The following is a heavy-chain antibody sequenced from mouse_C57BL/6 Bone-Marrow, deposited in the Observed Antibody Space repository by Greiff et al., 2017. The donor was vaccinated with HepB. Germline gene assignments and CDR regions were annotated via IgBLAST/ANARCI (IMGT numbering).Heavy chain of an antibody. CDR2: ISNGGGST. CDR3: ARLTAVYYGSSYEYFDV. D-gene: IGHD1-1*01. J-gene: IGHJ1*03. CDR1: GFTFSDYY. Sequence: EVKLQESGGGLVQPGGSLKLSCAASGFTFSDYYMYWVRQTPEKRLEWVAYISNGGGSTYYPDTVKGRFTISRDNAKNTLYLQMSRLKSEDTAMYYCARLTAVYYGSSYEYFDVWGTGTTVTVSS. V-gene: IGHV5-12*01.